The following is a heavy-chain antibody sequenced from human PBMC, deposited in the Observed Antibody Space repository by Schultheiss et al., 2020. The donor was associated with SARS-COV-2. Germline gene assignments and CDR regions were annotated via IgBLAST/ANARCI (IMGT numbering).Heavy chain of an antibody. CDR3: AREGDWSRTPYYFDY. CDR2: IIPIFGTA. V-gene: IGHV1-69*05. CDR1: GYTFTGYY. Sequence: SVKVSCKASGYTFTGYYMHWVRQAPGKGLEWMGGIIPIFGTANYAQKFQGRVTMTTDTSTGTAYMELSSLRSEDTAVYYCAREGDWSRTPYYFDYWGQGTLVTVSS. J-gene: IGHJ4*02. D-gene: IGHD3-16*01.